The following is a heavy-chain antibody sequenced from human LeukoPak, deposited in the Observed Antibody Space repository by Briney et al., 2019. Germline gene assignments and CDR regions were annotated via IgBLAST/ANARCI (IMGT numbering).Heavy chain of an antibody. D-gene: IGHD2-21*02. CDR3: ARESRYCGGDCYSVGPYYFDY. J-gene: IGHJ4*02. CDR1: GGSISSGGYY. V-gene: IGHV4-31*03. Sequence: SETLSPTCTVSGGSISSGGYYWSWIRQHPGKGLEWIGYIYYSGSTYYNPSLKSRVTISVDTSKNQFSLKLSFVTAADTAVYYCARESRYCGGDCYSVGPYYFDYWGQGTLVTVSS. CDR2: IYYSGST.